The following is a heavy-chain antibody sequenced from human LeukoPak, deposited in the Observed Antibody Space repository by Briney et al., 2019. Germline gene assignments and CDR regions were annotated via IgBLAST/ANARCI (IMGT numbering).Heavy chain of an antibody. CDR2: IYYSGST. J-gene: IGHJ4*02. Sequence: SETLSLTCTVSGGSISSSSYYWGWIRQPPGKGLEWIGSIYYSGSTYYNPSLKSRVTISVDTSKNQFSLKLSSVTAADTAVYYCARNPPRDTFLGSVVDYWGQGTLVTVSS. CDR3: ARNPPRDTFLGSVVDY. CDR1: GGSISSSSYY. V-gene: IGHV4-39*07. D-gene: IGHD3-16*01.